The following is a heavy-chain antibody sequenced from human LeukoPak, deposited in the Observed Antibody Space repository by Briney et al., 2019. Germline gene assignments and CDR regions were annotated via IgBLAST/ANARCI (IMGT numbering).Heavy chain of an antibody. V-gene: IGHV2-5*02. J-gene: IGHJ4*02. Sequence: SGPTLVNPTQTLTLTCAFSGFSLNTVGVGVAWIRQPPGKALEWLALIYWDDDKRYNPSLKSRLTITKDTSGNQVVLTLPNVDPVDTATYYCAHFPSMFRGVTANISFDHGGQGTLVAVSS. CDR1: GFSLNTVGVG. CDR2: IYWDDDK. CDR3: AHFPSMFRGVTANISFDH. D-gene: IGHD3-10*01.